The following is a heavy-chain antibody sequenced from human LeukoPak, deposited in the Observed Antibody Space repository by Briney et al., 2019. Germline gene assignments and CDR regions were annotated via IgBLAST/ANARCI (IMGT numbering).Heavy chain of an antibody. D-gene: IGHD1-26*01. CDR2: IYHSGTS. CDR1: GGSISSYY. Sequence: PSETLSLTCTVSGGSISSYYWSWIRQPPGKGLEWIGFIYHSGTSSYNPSLKSRLTMSVDTSKNQGSLKLNSVTAADTAIYYCARGSYGWFDPWGQGTLVTVSS. J-gene: IGHJ5*02. CDR3: ARGSYGWFDP. V-gene: IGHV4-59*01.